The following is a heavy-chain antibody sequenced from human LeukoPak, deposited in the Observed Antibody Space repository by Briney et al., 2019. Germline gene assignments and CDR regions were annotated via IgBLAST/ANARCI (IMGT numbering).Heavy chain of an antibody. CDR1: LDSISSGDYY. V-gene: IGHV4-30-2*01. Sequence: SQTLSLTCTVSLDSISSGDYYWSWIRQPPGKGLEWIGDIYDSGSTYYDPSLKSRVTISVDRSKNQFSLNLSSVTAADTAVYYCARESIGDCYFDYWGQGNLVTVSS. D-gene: IGHD3-10*01. CDR2: IYDSGST. CDR3: ARESIGDCYFDY. J-gene: IGHJ4*02.